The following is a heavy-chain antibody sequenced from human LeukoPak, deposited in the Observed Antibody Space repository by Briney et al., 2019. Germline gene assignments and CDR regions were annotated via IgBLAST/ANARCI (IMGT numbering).Heavy chain of an antibody. CDR1: GFTFSSYG. J-gene: IGHJ6*04. D-gene: IGHD3-3*02. V-gene: IGHV3-30*02. CDR2: IRYDGSNK. Sequence: GGSLRLSCAASGFTFSSYGMHWVRQAPGKGLEWVAFIRYDGSNKYYADSVKGRFTISRDNSKNTLYLQMNSLRAEDTAVYYCARGGTKTIRALADVWGKGTTVTVSS. CDR3: ARGGTKTIRALADV.